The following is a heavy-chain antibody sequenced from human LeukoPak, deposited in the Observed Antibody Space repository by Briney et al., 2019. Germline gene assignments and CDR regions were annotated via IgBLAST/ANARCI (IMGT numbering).Heavy chain of an antibody. V-gene: IGHV3-53*01. J-gene: IGHJ4*02. CDR1: GFTFSSYA. D-gene: IGHD6-13*01. CDR2: IYSGGST. CDR3: ASGYAAAGTLDY. Sequence: GGSLRLSCAASGFTFSSYAMSWVRQAPGKGLEWVSVIYSGGSTYYADSVKGRFTISRDNSKNTLYLQMNSLRAEDTAVYYCASGYAAAGTLDYWGQGTLVTVSS.